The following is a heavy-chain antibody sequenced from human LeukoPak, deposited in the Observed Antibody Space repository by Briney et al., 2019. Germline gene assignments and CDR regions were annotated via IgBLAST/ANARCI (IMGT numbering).Heavy chain of an antibody. J-gene: IGHJ4*02. V-gene: IGHV4-59*01. Sequence: PSETLSLTCTVSGGSISSYYWSWIRQPPGKGLEWIGYIYYSGSTNYNPSLKSRVTISVDTSKNQFSLKLSSVTAADTAVYYCARGYHDFSGYWLSYFNYWGQGTLVTVSS. CDR1: GGSISSYY. CDR2: IYYSGST. D-gene: IGHD3-22*01. CDR3: ARGYHDFSGYWLSYFNY.